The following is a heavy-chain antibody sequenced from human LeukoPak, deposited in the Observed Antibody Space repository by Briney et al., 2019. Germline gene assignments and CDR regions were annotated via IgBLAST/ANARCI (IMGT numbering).Heavy chain of an antibody. CDR2: IIPIFGTA. Sequence: SVKVSCKASGGTFSSYAISWVRQAPGQGLEWMGGIIPIFGTANYAQKFQGRVTITADKSTSTAYMELSSLRSEDTAVYYCARDRIASDYYGQFDIWGQGTMVTVSS. V-gene: IGHV1-69*06. J-gene: IGHJ3*02. CDR1: GGTFSSYA. D-gene: IGHD3-10*01. CDR3: ARDRIASDYYGQFDI.